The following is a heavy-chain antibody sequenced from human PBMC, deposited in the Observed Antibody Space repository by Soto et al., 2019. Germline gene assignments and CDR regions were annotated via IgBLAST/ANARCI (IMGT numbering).Heavy chain of an antibody. V-gene: IGHV3-23*01. Sequence: LRLSCAASGFTFSSYSMNWVRQSPGKGLEWVSAISGSGGSTYYADSVKGRFTISRDSSKNTLYLQMNSLRAEDTAVYYCAKGNSWSPALVLDIWGQGTMVTVSS. CDR2: ISGSGGST. CDR3: AKGNSWSPALVLDI. J-gene: IGHJ3*02. D-gene: IGHD1-7*01. CDR1: GFTFSSYS.